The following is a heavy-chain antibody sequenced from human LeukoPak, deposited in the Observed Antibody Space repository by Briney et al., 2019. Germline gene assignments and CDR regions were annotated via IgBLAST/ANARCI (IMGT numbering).Heavy chain of an antibody. Sequence: GASVKVSCKASGYIFTDYYIHWVRQAPGQGREWMGRINPNSGGTNFAQKFQARVTMTSDTSISTAYMEVSGLESDDTAVYYCARARYCYTTSCPLDYWGQGTLVTVSS. CDR3: ARARYCYTTSCPLDY. CDR2: INPNSGGT. V-gene: IGHV1-2*06. J-gene: IGHJ4*02. D-gene: IGHD2-2*01. CDR1: GYIFTDYY.